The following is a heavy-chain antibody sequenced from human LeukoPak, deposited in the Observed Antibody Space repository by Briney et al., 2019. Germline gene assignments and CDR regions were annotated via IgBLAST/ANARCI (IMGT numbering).Heavy chain of an antibody. D-gene: IGHD1-1*01. CDR1: GGSFSGYY. J-gene: IGHJ4*02. Sequence: SETLSLTCAVYGGSFSGYYWSWIRQPPGKGLEWIGEINHSGSTNYNPSLKSRVTISVDTSKNQFSLKLSSVTAADTAVYYCARGRRERGGAYIDYWGQGTLVTVSS. V-gene: IGHV4-34*01. CDR3: ARGRRERGGAYIDY. CDR2: INHSGST.